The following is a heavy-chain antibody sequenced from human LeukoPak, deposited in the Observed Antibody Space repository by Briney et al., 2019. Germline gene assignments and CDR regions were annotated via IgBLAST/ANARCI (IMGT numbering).Heavy chain of an antibody. CDR1: GGSISGYY. D-gene: IGHD3-3*01. V-gene: IGHV4-4*07. CDR2: IYTSGST. J-gene: IGHJ4*02. CDR3: ASWSVTEGVDY. Sequence: SETLSLTCTVSGGSISGYYWSWIRQPAGKGLEWIGRIYTSGSTNYNPSLKSRVTMSVDTSKNQFSLKLSSVTAADTAVYYCASWSVTEGVDYWGQGTLVTVSS.